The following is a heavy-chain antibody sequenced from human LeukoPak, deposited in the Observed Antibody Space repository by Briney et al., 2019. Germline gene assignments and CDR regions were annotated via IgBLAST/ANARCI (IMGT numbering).Heavy chain of an antibody. Sequence: SGGSLSLSCAASGFTFSSYWMHWVRQARGKGVVWVSRINSDGSSTSYADSVKGRFTISKDNAKNTLYLQMNSLRAEDTAVYYCARGPRYSGGWYGYWGQGTLVTVSS. V-gene: IGHV3-74*01. CDR2: INSDGSST. CDR3: ARGPRYSGGWYGY. D-gene: IGHD6-19*01. CDR1: GFTFSSYW. J-gene: IGHJ4*02.